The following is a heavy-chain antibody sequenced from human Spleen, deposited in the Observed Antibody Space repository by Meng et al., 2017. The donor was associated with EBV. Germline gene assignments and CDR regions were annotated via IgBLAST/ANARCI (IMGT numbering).Heavy chain of an antibody. CDR2: IYYSGDT. V-gene: IGHV4-30-4*01. D-gene: IGHD3-3*01. CDR3: ARGSWGGYFNYFDP. Sequence: QGQRQESGPRLVRPSQTLSLTCAVSGGSISTGGYFWSWIRQPPGKGLEWIGYIYYSGDTYYSPSLKSRLTVSVDRSKNQFSLKLTSVTAADTAVYYCARGSWGGYFNYFDPWGQGTLVTVSS. CDR1: GGSISTGGYF. J-gene: IGHJ5*02.